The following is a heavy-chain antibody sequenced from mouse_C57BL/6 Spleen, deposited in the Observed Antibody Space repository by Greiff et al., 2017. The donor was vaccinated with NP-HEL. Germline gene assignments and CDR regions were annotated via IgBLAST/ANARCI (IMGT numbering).Heavy chain of an antibody. D-gene: IGHD2-4*01. Sequence: LVESGAELVRPGTSVKVSCKASGYAFTNYLIEWVKQRPGQGLEWIGVINPGSGGTNYNEKFKGKATLTADKSSSTAYMQLSSLTSEDSAVYFCASRGDYDVNYWGQGTTLTVSS. CDR3: ASRGDYDVNY. CDR2: INPGSGGT. CDR1: GYAFTNYL. J-gene: IGHJ2*01. V-gene: IGHV1-54*01.